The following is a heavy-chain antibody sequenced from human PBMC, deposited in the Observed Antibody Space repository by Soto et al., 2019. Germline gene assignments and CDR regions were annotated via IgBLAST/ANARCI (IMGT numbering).Heavy chain of an antibody. CDR1: GFTFSIYA. CDR2: ISGSVIST. J-gene: IGHJ6*02. D-gene: IGHD2-21*01. V-gene: IGHV3-23*01. Sequence: EVQLLESGGGLVQPGGSLRLSCAASGFTFSIYAMSWVRQAPGKGLEWVSSISGSVISTYYADSVKGRFTISRDNSKTTLYLQMNSLRAEYTAVYYCAKDLSRICYGMDVWGQGTTVTVSS. CDR3: AKDLSRICYGMDV.